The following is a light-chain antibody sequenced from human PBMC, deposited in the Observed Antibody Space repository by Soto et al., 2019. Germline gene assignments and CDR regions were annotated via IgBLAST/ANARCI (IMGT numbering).Light chain of an antibody. V-gene: IGKV3-20*01. Sequence: EIVLTQSAGTLSLPPGERATLSCRASQSVSRSYLAWYQQKPGQAPRLLIYGASSRATGIPDRFSGSGSGTDFTLTISRLEPEDFAVYYCQQYSSLPRTFGQGTKVDIK. CDR2: GAS. CDR3: QQYSSLPRT. J-gene: IGKJ1*01. CDR1: QSVSRSY.